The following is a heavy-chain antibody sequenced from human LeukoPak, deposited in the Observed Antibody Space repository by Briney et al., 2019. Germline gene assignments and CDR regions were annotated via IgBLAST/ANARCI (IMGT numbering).Heavy chain of an antibody. V-gene: IGHV5-51*01. J-gene: IGHJ4*02. CDR3: ARSSPYCTNGLCYREFNY. CDR2: IYPGDSDT. CDR1: GYSFTTYW. Sequence: SGESLKISCKGSGYSFTTYWIGWVCQMPGEGLEWMGIIYPGDSDTRYSPSFQGQVTLSADKSINTAYLQWSSLKASDTAMYYCARSSPYCTNGLCYREFNYWGQGTLVTVSS. D-gene: IGHD2-8*01.